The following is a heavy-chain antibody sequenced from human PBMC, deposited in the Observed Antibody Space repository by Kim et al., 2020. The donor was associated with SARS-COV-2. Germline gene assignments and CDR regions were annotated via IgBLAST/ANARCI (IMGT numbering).Heavy chain of an antibody. CDR2: MNPNNGNT. CDR3: ANNRYCSGGSCYHFNY. CDR1: GHTFTSYD. Sequence: ASVKVSCKASGHTFTSYDINWVRQATGQGLEWMGWMNPNNGNTGYAQKFQGRVTMTWNTSINTAYMELSSLRSEDTALYYCANNRYCSGGSCYHFNYWGQGTLVTVSS. D-gene: IGHD2-15*01. J-gene: IGHJ4*02. V-gene: IGHV1-8*01.